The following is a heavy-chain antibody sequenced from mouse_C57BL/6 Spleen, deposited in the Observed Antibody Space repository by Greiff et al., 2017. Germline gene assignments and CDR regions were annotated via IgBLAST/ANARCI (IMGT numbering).Heavy chain of an antibody. Sequence: QVQLQQSGAELVKPGASVKMSCKASGYTFTTYPIEWMKQNHGKSLEWIGNFHPYNDDTKYNEKFKGKATLTVEKSSSTVYLELSRLTSDDSAVYYCARGDYYGSSPYYAMDYWGQGTSLTVSS. CDR3: ARGDYYGSSPYYAMDY. CDR2: FHPYNDDT. CDR1: GYTFTTYP. V-gene: IGHV1-47*01. D-gene: IGHD1-1*01. J-gene: IGHJ4*01.